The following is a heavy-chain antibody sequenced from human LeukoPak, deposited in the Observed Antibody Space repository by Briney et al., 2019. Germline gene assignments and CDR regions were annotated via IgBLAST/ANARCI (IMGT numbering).Heavy chain of an antibody. D-gene: IGHD6-13*01. J-gene: IGHJ4*02. V-gene: IGHV3-7*04. Sequence: PGGSLRLSCAASGFAFSSYWMSWVRQAPGKGLEWVANIKQDGSEKYYVDSVRGRLTISRDNAKNSLYLQMNSLRGEDTAVYYCAGGQQLGYWGQGTLVTVSS. CDR1: GFAFSSYW. CDR3: AGGQQLGY. CDR2: IKQDGSEK.